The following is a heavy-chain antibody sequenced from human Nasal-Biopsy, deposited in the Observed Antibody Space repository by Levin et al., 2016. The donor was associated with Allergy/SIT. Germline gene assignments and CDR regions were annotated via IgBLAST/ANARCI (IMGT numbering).Heavy chain of an antibody. D-gene: IGHD3-22*01. CDR2: ITSTGSTT. V-gene: IGHV3-48*01. Sequence: GESLKISCAVSGFTFSSYSMNWVRQASGKGLEWVSYITSTGSTTYHADSVTGRFTISRDNAKNSLYLQMNSLRVEDTAVYYCARHSTPDSSGYPDYWGQGTLVTVSS. CDR3: ARHSTPDSSGYPDY. CDR1: GFTFSSYS. J-gene: IGHJ4*02.